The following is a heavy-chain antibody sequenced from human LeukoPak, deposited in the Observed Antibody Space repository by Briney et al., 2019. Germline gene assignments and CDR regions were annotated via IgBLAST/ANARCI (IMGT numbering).Heavy chain of an antibody. Sequence: PGRSLRLSCAASGFTFDDYAMPWVRQAPGKGLEWVSGISWNSGSIDYADSVKGRFTISRDNAKDSLYLQMNSLRAEDTALYYCAKDGYKSYYYGMDVWGQGTTVTVSS. V-gene: IGHV3-9*01. CDR3: AKDGYKSYYYGMDV. CDR2: ISWNSGSI. D-gene: IGHD5-24*01. J-gene: IGHJ6*02. CDR1: GFTFDDYA.